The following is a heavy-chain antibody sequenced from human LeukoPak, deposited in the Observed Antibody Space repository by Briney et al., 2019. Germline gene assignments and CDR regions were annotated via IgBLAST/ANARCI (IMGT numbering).Heavy chain of an antibody. CDR2: SIQSGST. CDR3: ARGVYFDSSVEWAY. Sequence: GSLRLSCAASGFTVSSYAMSWIRQPPGKGLEWIGESIQSGSTNYNPSRKSRSTISGDTSKNQLFLQLSSVTAADTAVYYCARGVYFDSSVEWAYWGQGTLVTVSS. V-gene: IGHV4-34*01. D-gene: IGHD3-22*01. J-gene: IGHJ4*02. CDR1: GFTVSSYA.